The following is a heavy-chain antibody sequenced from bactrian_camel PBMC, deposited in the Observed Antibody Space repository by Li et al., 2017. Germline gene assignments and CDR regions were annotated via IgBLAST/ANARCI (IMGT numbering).Heavy chain of an antibody. J-gene: IGHJ6*01. CDR2: INSGGATT. Sequence: QLVESGGDLVQPGGSLRLSCAASGFTFSTYYMYWVRQAPGKGLEWVSSINSGGATTYYTDSVKGRFTVSRDNAKNTVYLQMNSLKPEDTAAYYCVRDGSWYDFGYWGQGTQVTVS. CDR1: GFTFSTYY. D-gene: IGHD2*01. CDR3: VRDGSWYDFGY. V-gene: IGHV3S25*01.